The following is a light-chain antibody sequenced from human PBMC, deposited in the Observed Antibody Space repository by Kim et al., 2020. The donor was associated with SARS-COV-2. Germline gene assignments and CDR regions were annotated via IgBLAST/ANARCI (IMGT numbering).Light chain of an antibody. CDR3: QKYNSAPMYT. CDR2: AAS. CDR1: QGISNY. Sequence: ASVGDRVTITCRASQGISNYLAWYQQKPGKVPKLLIYAASTLQSGVPSRFSGSGSGTDFTLTISSLQPKDVATYYCQKYNSAPMYTFGQGTKLEI. J-gene: IGKJ2*01. V-gene: IGKV1-27*01.